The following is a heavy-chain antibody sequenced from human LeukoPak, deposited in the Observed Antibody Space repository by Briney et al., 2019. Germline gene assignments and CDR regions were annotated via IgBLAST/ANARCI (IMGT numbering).Heavy chain of an antibody. CDR1: GFTFSSYG. D-gene: IGHD2-2*01. Sequence: GGSLRLSCAASGFTFSSYGMHWVRQAPGKGLEWVAFIRYDGSQKYYADSVKGRFTISRDNSKNMLYLQMSSLRADDTAVYYCAKDKGGYCSSTSCYAGWYFDLWGRGTLVTVSS. CDR3: AKDKGGYCSSTSCYAGWYFDL. J-gene: IGHJ2*01. CDR2: IRYDGSQK. V-gene: IGHV3-30*02.